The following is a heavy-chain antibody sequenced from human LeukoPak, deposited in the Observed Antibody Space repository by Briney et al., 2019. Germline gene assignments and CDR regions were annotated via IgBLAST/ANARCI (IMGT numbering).Heavy chain of an antibody. J-gene: IGHJ4*02. CDR1: GFTFSSYE. V-gene: IGHV3-48*01. Sequence: GGSLRLSCAASGFTFSSYEMNWVRQAPGKGLEWVSYISSSGSTIYYADSVKGRFTISRGNAKNSVYLQMDSLRAEDTAVYYCAGDQGGATSYWGQGTLVTVSS. CDR3: AGDQGGATSY. D-gene: IGHD1-26*01. CDR2: ISSSGSTI.